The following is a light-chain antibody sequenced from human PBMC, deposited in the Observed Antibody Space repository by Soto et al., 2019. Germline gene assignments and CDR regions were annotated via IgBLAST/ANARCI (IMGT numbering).Light chain of an antibody. CDR2: GVS. CDR1: QGVAGN. V-gene: IGKV3D-15*01. Sequence: EIVMTQSPATLSVSPGERATLSCRASQGVAGNLAWYQQKPGQAPRLLIYGVSTRAAGIPARFSGSGSETEFTLTIGSLQSDDFAVYYCQQYFDWPRWTFGQGTKVDIK. CDR3: QQYFDWPRWT. J-gene: IGKJ1*01.